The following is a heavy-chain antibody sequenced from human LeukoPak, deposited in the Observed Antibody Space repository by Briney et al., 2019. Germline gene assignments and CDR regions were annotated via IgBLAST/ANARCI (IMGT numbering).Heavy chain of an antibody. J-gene: IGHJ4*02. CDR3: ARDVGNSYGYAFGY. CDR1: GGSISSYY. Sequence: KTSETLSLTCTVSGGSISSYYWSWIRQPAGKGLEWIGRIYTSGSTHFNPSLKSRVTISVDTSKNQFSLKLSSVTAADTAVYYCARDVGNSYGYAFGYWGQGTLVIVSS. CDR2: IYTSGST. D-gene: IGHD5-18*01. V-gene: IGHV4-4*07.